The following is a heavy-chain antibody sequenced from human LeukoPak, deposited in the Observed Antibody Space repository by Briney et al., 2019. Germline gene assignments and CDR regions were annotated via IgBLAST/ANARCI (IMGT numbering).Heavy chain of an antibody. Sequence: GASVKVYCKASGGTFSSYAISWVRQAPGQGLEWIGGSIPIFGTANYAQKFQGRVTITADKSTSTAYMELSSLRSEDTAVYYCARQYYYDSSGYYYVGGAFDIWGQGTMVTVSS. CDR3: ARQYYYDSSGYYYVGGAFDI. J-gene: IGHJ3*02. D-gene: IGHD3-22*01. CDR1: GGTFSSYA. V-gene: IGHV1-69*06. CDR2: SIPIFGTA.